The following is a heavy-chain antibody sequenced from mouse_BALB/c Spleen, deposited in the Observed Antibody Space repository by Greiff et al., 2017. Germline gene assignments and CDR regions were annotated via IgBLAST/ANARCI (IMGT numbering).Heavy chain of an antibody. Sequence: EVKLVESGGGLVQPGGSLRLSCATSGFTFTDYYMSWVRQPPGKALEWLGFIRNKANGYTTEYSASVKGRFTISRDNSQSILYLQMNTLRAEDSATYYCAREKGYRRFAYWGKGTLVTVSA. J-gene: IGHJ3*01. V-gene: IGHV7-3*02. D-gene: IGHD2-14*01. CDR2: IRNKANGYTT. CDR3: AREKGYRRFAY. CDR1: GFTFTDYY.